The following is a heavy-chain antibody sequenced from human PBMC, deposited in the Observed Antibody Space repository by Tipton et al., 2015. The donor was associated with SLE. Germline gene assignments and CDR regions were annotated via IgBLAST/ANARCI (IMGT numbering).Heavy chain of an antibody. CDR1: GTSISNYY. J-gene: IGHJ4*02. D-gene: IGHD5-12*01. Sequence: TLSLTCSVSGTSISNYYWSWIRQPPGKGLEWVGYISYSGSTNYNPSLKSRVTISLDTSKKQFSLKLNSVSAADTAVYYCARRHYSGPFDSWGQGTLVTVSS. CDR2: ISYSGST. CDR3: ARRHYSGPFDS. V-gene: IGHV4-59*01.